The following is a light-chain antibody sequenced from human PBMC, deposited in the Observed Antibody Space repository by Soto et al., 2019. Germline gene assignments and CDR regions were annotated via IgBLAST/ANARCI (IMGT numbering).Light chain of an antibody. Sequence: QSVLTQPPSASGTPGQRVTISCSGSISNIARNTVNWYQQLPGTAPKLLIYTNDQRPSGVPARFSASKSETSASLAISGFQSEDGADYYFEAWDDSLNAWVFGGGTQLTVL. J-gene: IGLJ3*02. CDR3: EAWDDSLNAWV. V-gene: IGLV1-44*01. CDR1: ISNIARNT. CDR2: TND.